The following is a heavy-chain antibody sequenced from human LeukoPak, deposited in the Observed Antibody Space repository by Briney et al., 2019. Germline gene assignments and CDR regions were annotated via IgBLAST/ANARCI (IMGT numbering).Heavy chain of an antibody. V-gene: IGHV4-4*07. Sequence: SETLSLTCTVSGGSISTYYWSWIRQPAGRGLEWIGRFYTSGNTNYNPSLKSRVTMSVDTFTNQFSLELSSATAADTAVYFCARGRVSSSTWYSTYYYYFYMDVWGKGTTVTVSS. J-gene: IGHJ6*03. CDR2: FYTSGNT. CDR3: ARGRVSSSTWYSTYYYYFYMDV. D-gene: IGHD6-13*01. CDR1: GGSISTYY.